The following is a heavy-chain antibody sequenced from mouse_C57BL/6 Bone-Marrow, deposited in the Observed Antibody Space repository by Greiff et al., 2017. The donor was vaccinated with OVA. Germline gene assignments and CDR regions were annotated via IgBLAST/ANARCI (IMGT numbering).Heavy chain of an antibody. Sequence: VQLQQSGPELVKPGASVKISCKASGYSFTGYYMNWVKQSPEKSLEWIGEINPSTGGTTYNQKFKAKATLTVDKSSSTAYMQLKSLTSEDSAVYYCARGGVRGGGVDYWGQGTSVTVSS. J-gene: IGHJ4*01. D-gene: IGHD2-14*01. CDR3: ARGGVRGGGVDY. CDR2: INPSTGGT. V-gene: IGHV1-42*01. CDR1: GYSFTGYY.